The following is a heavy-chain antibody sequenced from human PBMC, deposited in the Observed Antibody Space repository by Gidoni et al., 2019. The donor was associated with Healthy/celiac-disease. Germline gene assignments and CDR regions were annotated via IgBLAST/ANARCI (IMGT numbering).Heavy chain of an antibody. D-gene: IGHD6-13*01. CDR3: ARLSAFTGHSSSWYGALLLLGAFFDY. CDR2: IYYSGST. Sequence: QLQLQESGPGLVKPSETLSLTCTVSGGSISSSSYYWGWIRQPPGKGLEWIGSIYYSGSTYYNPSLKSRVTISVDTSKNQFSLKLSSVTAADTAVYYCARLSAFTGHSSSWYGALLLLGAFFDYWGQGTLVTVSS. CDR1: GGSISSSSYY. J-gene: IGHJ4*02. V-gene: IGHV4-39*01.